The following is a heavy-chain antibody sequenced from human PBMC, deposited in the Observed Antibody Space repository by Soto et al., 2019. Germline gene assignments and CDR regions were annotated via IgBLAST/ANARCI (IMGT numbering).Heavy chain of an antibody. Sequence: GGSLRLSWAASGFTFSSYAMHWVRQAPGKGLEYVSAISSNGGSTYYADSVKGRFTISRDNSKNTLYLQMSSLRAEDTAVYYCVKGLAYYDILTGYFYFDYWGQGTLVTVSS. CDR2: ISSNGGST. V-gene: IGHV3-64D*06. D-gene: IGHD3-9*01. CDR3: VKGLAYYDILTGYFYFDY. CDR1: GFTFSSYA. J-gene: IGHJ4*02.